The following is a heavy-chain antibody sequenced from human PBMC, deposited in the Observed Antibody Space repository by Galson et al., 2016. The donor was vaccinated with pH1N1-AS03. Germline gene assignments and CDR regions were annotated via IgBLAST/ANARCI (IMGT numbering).Heavy chain of an antibody. Sequence: SLRLSCAASGFTFSSHGMHWVRQTPGKGLEWVAVIWHDGSEKYYADSVKGRLPISRDNSKNTLYLQMNSLRAEDTAVYYCARDRHYYDYIWGTYRYDWYFDLWGRGTLVTVSS. D-gene: IGHD3-16*02. V-gene: IGHV3-33*01. CDR1: GFTFSSHG. CDR3: ARDRHYYDYIWGTYRYDWYFDL. J-gene: IGHJ2*01. CDR2: IWHDGSEK.